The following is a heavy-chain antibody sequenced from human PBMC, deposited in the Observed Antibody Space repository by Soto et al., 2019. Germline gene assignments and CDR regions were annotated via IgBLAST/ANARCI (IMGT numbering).Heavy chain of an antibody. J-gene: IGHJ4*02. CDR3: ARHTPTTSISDH. V-gene: IGHV4-34*01. CDR2: INHSGST. D-gene: IGHD2-15*01. CDR1: GGSFSGYY. Sequence: SETLSLTCAVYGGSFSGYYWSWIRQPPGKGLEWIGEINHSGSTNYNPSLKSRVTISVDTSKNQFSLKLSSVTAADTAVYYCARHTPTTSISDHWGQRTLVTVS.